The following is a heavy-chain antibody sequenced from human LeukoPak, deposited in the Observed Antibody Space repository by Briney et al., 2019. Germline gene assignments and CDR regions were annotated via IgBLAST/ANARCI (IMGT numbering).Heavy chain of an antibody. CDR3: ARGVWFGELYRDY. Sequence: GSLRLSCAASGVTVSGSYMSWVRQAPGKGLEWIGEINHSGSTNYNPSLKSRVTISVDTSKNQFSLKLSSVTAADTAVYYCARGVWFGELYRDYWGQGTLVTVSS. D-gene: IGHD3-10*01. CDR2: INHSGST. CDR1: GVTVSGSY. V-gene: IGHV4-34*01. J-gene: IGHJ4*02.